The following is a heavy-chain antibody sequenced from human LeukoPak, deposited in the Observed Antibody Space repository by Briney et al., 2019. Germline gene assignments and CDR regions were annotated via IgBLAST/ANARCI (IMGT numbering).Heavy chain of an antibody. V-gene: IGHV3-21*01. J-gene: IGHJ4*02. CDR1: GFTFSSYT. Sequence: PGGSLRLSCAVSGFTFSSYTMNWVRQAPGKGLEWVSTISTSSSYKYYADSVKGRFTISRDNAKNSLYLQMNSLRAEDTAVYYCARDGGATVTKYYFDYWGQGTLVTVSS. CDR2: ISTSSSYK. D-gene: IGHD4-17*01. CDR3: ARDGGATVTKYYFDY.